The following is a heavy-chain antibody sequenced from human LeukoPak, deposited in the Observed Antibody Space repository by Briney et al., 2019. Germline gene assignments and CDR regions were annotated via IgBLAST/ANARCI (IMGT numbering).Heavy chain of an antibody. CDR1: GFTFDDYA. CDR2: ISWNSGSI. D-gene: IGHD6-19*01. V-gene: IGHV3-9*01. CDR3: ANGDPIAVAGMFDY. J-gene: IGHJ4*02. Sequence: GGSLRLSCAASGFTFDDYAMHWVRQAPGKGLEWVSGISWNSGSIGCADSVKGRFTISRDNAKNSLYLQMNSLRAEDTALYYCANGDPIAVAGMFDYWGQGTLVTVSS.